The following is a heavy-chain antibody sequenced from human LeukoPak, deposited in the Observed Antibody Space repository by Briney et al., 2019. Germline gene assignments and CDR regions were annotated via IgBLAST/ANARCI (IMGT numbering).Heavy chain of an antibody. D-gene: IGHD2-2*01. CDR1: GFTFSSYE. Sequence: GGSLRLSCAASGFTFSSYEMNWVRQAPGKGLEWVSYISSSGSTIYYADSVKGRFTISRDNSKNTLYLQMNSLRAEDTAVYYCANGYCSSTSCSPYFFDYWGQGTLVTVSS. CDR2: ISSSGSTI. V-gene: IGHV3-48*03. J-gene: IGHJ4*02. CDR3: ANGYCSSTSCSPYFFDY.